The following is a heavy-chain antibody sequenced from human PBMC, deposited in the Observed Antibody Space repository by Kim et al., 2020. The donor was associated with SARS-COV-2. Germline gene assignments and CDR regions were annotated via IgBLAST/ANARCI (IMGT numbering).Heavy chain of an antibody. J-gene: IGHJ4*02. CDR1: GFTFSDYY. D-gene: IGHD6-13*01. V-gene: IGHV3-11*04. CDR2: ISSSGSTI. Sequence: GGSLRLSCAASGFTFSDYYMSWIRQAPGKGLEWVSYISSSGSTIYYADSVKGRFTISRDNAKNSLYLQMNSLRAEDTAVYYCASEVRSSWYLNPAGTADYWGQGTLVTVSS. CDR3: ASEVRSSWYLNPAGTADY.